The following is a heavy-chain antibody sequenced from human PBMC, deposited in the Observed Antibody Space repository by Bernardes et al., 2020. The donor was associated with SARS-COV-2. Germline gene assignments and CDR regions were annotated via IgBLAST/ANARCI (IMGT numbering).Heavy chain of an antibody. CDR1: GGSLRGSY. D-gene: IGHD3-16*01. J-gene: IGHJ2*01. Sequence: SATLASTCAVYGGSLRGSYWNWIRQSPGTGLAWIGEINYSGRTNYNPSLKSRVTISVDTSKNQFSLNLSSVTAADTAVYYCARAVWGIWYFDLWGRGTLVNVSS. V-gene: IGHV4-34*01. CDR2: INYSGRT. CDR3: ARAVWGIWYFDL.